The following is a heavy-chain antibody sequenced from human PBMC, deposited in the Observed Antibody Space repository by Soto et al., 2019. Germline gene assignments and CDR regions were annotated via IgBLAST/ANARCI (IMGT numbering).Heavy chain of an antibody. D-gene: IGHD6-13*01. CDR1: GGSFSGYY. Sequence: SETLSLTCAVYGGSFSGYYWSWIRQPPGKGLEWIGEINHSGSTNYNPSLKSRVTISVDTSKNQFSLKLSSVTAADTAVYYCARRMSIAAAGRGYYYYYYGMDVWGQGTTVTSP. CDR2: INHSGST. J-gene: IGHJ6*02. V-gene: IGHV4-34*01. CDR3: ARRMSIAAAGRGYYYYYYGMDV.